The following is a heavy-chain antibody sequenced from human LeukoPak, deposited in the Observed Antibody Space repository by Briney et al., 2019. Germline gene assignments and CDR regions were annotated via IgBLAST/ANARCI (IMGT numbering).Heavy chain of an antibody. CDR1: GGSISSSNYY. J-gene: IGHJ2*01. V-gene: IGHV4-39*01. CDR2: IYSTGAT. D-gene: IGHD4-17*01. CDR3: ARLPAHGNYALNIDL. Sequence: KASETLSLTCTVSGGSISSSNYYWGWIRQSSGRGLEYIGTIYSTGATFHNPSLESRVTISADRSKNQFSLKLSSVTAADTAVYYCARLPAHGNYALNIDLWGRGTLVTVSS.